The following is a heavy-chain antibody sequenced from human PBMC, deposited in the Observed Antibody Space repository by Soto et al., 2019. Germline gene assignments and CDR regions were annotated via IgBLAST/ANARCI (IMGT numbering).Heavy chain of an antibody. V-gene: IGHV1-3*01. CDR2: INAGNGNT. J-gene: IGHJ4*02. Sequence: ASVKVSCKASGYTFTSYAMHWVRQAPGQRLEWMGWINAGNGNTKYSQKFQGRVTITRDTSASTAYMELSSLRSEDTAVYYCARDPSSPYDILPGYSKGYLDYWGQGTLVTVSS. D-gene: IGHD3-9*01. CDR1: GYTFTSYA. CDR3: ARDPSSPYDILPGYSKGYLDY.